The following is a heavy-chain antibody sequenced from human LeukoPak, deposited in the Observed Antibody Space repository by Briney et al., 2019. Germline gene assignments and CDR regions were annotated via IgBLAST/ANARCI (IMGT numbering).Heavy chain of an antibody. CDR3: ATDQIAPLGAFDI. D-gene: IGHD6-13*01. Sequence: GASVKVSCKASGYTFTDYYMHWVQQAPGKGLEWMGRVDPEDGETIYAEKFQGRVTMTADTSTDTAYMELSSLRSEDTAVYYCATDQIAPLGAFDIWGQGTMVTVSS. CDR1: GYTFTDYY. V-gene: IGHV1-69-2*01. J-gene: IGHJ3*02. CDR2: VDPEDGET.